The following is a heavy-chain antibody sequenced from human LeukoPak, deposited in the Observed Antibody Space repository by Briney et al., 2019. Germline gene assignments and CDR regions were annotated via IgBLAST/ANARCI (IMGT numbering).Heavy chain of an antibody. D-gene: IGHD4-17*01. CDR3: ARESTVTTPYFDY. CDR1: GFTVSSSY. V-gene: IGHV3-53*01. CDR2: IYSGGST. J-gene: IGHJ4*02. Sequence: GGSLRLSCAASGFTVSSSYMSWVRQAPGKGLEWVPVIYSGGSTYYADSVKGRFTISRDNSKNTLYLQMNSLRAEDTAVYYCARESTVTTPYFDYWGQGTLVTVAS.